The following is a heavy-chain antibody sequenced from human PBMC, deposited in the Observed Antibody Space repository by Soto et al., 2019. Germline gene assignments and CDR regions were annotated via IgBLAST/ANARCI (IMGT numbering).Heavy chain of an antibody. D-gene: IGHD2-15*01. CDR3: ARGRHIVVVVAATGWFDP. CDR2: IYHSGST. Sequence: SETLSLTCTVSGYSISSGYYWGWIRQPPGKGLEWIGSIYHSGSTYYNPSLKSRVTISVDTSKNQFSLKLSSVTAADTAVYYCARGRHIVVVVAATGWFDPWGQGTLVTVSS. CDR1: GYSISSGYY. J-gene: IGHJ5*02. V-gene: IGHV4-38-2*02.